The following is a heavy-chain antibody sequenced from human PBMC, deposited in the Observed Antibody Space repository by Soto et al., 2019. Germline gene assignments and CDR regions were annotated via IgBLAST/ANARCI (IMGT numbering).Heavy chain of an antibody. CDR2: IYSGGST. Sequence: GGSLRLSCAASGFTVSSNYMSWVRQAPGKGLEWVSVIYSGGSTYYADSVKGRFTISRDNSKNTLYLQMNSLRAEDTAVHYCASRGRHYYDSSGYYFPFDYWGQGTLVTVSS. CDR3: ASRGRHYYDSSGYYFPFDY. J-gene: IGHJ4*02. CDR1: GFTVSSNY. V-gene: IGHV3-53*01. D-gene: IGHD3-22*01.